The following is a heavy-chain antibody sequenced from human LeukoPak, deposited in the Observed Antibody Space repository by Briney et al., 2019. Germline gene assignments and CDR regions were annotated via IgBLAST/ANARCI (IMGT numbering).Heavy chain of an antibody. J-gene: IGHJ4*02. Sequence: GGSLRLSCAASGFTFSNAWMSWVRQAPGKGLEWVCHIKSKTDGGTTDYAAPVKGRFTISRDDSKNTLYLQMNSLKTEDTAVYYCTTGATMIVVEEVDYWGQGTLVTVSS. CDR3: TTGATMIVVEEVDY. V-gene: IGHV3-15*01. CDR1: GFTFSNAW. D-gene: IGHD3-22*01. CDR2: IKSKTDGGTT.